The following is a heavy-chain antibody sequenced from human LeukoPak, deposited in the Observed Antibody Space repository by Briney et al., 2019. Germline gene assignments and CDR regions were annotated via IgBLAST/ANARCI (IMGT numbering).Heavy chain of an antibody. V-gene: IGHV4-59*01. CDR1: GGSISSYY. D-gene: IGHD2-2*01. J-gene: IGHJ4*02. Sequence: SETLSLTCTVSGGSISSYYWSWIRQPPGKGLDWIGYIYYSGSTNYNPSLKSRVTISVDTSKNQFSLKLSSVTAADTAVYYCARGAPGYCSRTTCPLDYWGQGTLVTVSS. CDR3: ARGAPGYCSRTTCPLDY. CDR2: IYYSGST.